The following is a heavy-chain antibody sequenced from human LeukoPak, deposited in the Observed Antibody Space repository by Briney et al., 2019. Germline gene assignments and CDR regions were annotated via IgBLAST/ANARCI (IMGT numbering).Heavy chain of an antibody. CDR2: IYSGGRT. V-gene: IGHV3-66*02. J-gene: IGHJ4*02. Sequence: GGSLRLSCAASGFTVSSNYMSWVRQAPGKGLKWVSVIYSGGRTYYADSVKGRFAISRDNSKNTLYLQMNSLRAEDTAVYYCARVTGGGYFDYWGQGTLVTVSS. D-gene: IGHD2-15*01. CDR3: ARVTGGGYFDY. CDR1: GFTVSSNY.